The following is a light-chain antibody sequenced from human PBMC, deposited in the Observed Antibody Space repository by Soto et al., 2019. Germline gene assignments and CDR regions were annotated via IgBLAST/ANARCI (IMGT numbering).Light chain of an antibody. CDR1: QSISSW. Sequence: AIPRSANQSISSWLAWYQQKPGKAPKLLIYDASSLESGVPSRFSCSGSETEYYDIISSLRHDCCAAYPIYQYDTPPITFSRGTRLEIK. V-gene: IGKV1-5*01. CDR3: YQYDTPPIT. CDR2: DAS. J-gene: IGKJ5*01.